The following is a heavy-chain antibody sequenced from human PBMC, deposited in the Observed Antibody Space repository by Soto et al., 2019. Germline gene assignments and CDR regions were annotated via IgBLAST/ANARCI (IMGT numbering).Heavy chain of an antibody. CDR2: ISGTSVYT. V-gene: IGHV3-11*06. Sequence: GGSLRLSCVVSGVTFSDYYMSWIRQAPGKGLEWVSYISGTSVYTNYADSVKGRFTISRDNAKNSVYLQMSGLRAEDTAVYHCARESEKGTTWFDPWGQGTLVTVSS. CDR1: GVTFSDYY. CDR3: ARESEKGTTWFDP. J-gene: IGHJ5*02. D-gene: IGHD1-1*01.